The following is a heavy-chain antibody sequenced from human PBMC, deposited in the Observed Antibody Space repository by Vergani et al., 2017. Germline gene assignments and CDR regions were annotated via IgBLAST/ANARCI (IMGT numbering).Heavy chain of an antibody. J-gene: IGHJ4*02. V-gene: IGHV1-46*03. Sequence: QVQLVQSGAEVKKPGASVKVSCKASGYTFTSYYMHWVRQAPGQGLEWMGIINPSGGSTTYAQQFQGRLTMTRDTSTSTVYMDLSNLRSEDTAVYYCARPHGDILPPYPRGLDYWVQGTLVTVSS. CDR3: ARPHGDILPPYPRGLDY. CDR2: INPSGGST. CDR1: GYTFTSYY. D-gene: IGHD3-10*01.